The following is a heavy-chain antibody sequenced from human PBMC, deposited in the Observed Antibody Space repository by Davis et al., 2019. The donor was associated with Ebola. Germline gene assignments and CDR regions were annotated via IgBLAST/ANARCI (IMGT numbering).Heavy chain of an antibody. CDR2: ISNIGGTI. J-gene: IGHJ6*02. CDR1: GFTFSDFY. Sequence: GESLKISCAASGFTFSDFYMTWIRQAPGKGLEWISYISNIGGTIYYADSVEGRFTISWDDAKNSLLLQMKSLRVEDTAVYYCARSPLPAWYAMDVWGQGTAVTVSS. CDR3: ARSPLPAWYAMDV. V-gene: IGHV3-11*01.